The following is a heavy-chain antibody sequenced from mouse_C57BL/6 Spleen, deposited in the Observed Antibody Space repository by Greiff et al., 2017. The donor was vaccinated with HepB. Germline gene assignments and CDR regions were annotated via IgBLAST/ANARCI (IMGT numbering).Heavy chain of an antibody. D-gene: IGHD1-1*01. CDR3: ALRVFYYYGSSSDY. CDR1: GYTFTSYG. Sequence: VKLLESGAELARPGASVKLSCKASGYTFTSYGISWVKQRTGQGLEWIGEIYPRSGNTYYNEKFKGKATLTADKSSSTAYMELRSLTSEDSAAYFCALRVFYYYGSSSDYWGQGTTLTVSS. J-gene: IGHJ2*01. V-gene: IGHV1-81*01. CDR2: IYPRSGNT.